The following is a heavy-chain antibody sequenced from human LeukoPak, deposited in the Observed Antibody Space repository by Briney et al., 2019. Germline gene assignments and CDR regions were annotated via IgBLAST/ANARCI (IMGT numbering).Heavy chain of an antibody. V-gene: IGHV4-30-4*01. CDR2: IYYSGST. J-gene: IGHJ3*02. CDR1: GGSISSGDYY. D-gene: IGHD3-22*01. Sequence: SQTLSLTCTVSGGSISSGDYYWSWIRQPPGKGLEWIGYIYYSGSTYYNPSLKSRVTISVDRSKNQFSLKLSSVTAADTAVYYCAREAGYYDSSGYYVGDAFDIWGQGTMVTVSS. CDR3: AREAGYYDSSGYYVGDAFDI.